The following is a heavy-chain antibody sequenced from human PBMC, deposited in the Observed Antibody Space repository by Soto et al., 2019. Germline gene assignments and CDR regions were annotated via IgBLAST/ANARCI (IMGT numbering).Heavy chain of an antibody. CDR2: IYTSGST. Sequence: SETLSLTCTVSGDSINSYYWSWIRQPAGKGLEWIGRIYTSGSTNYNPSLKSRVTMSVDTSKNQFSLKLSSVTAADTAVYYCAREEENRNWFDPWGQGTLVTVSS. CDR1: GDSINSYY. V-gene: IGHV4-4*07. J-gene: IGHJ5*02. CDR3: AREEENRNWFDP.